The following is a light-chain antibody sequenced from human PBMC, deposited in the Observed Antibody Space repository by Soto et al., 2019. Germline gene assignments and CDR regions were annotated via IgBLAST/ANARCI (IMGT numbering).Light chain of an antibody. CDR3: QSSDRGDTYWV. V-gene: IGLV3-1*01. J-gene: IGLJ3*02. Sequence: SYELTQPPSVSVSPGQTASITCSGDKLGDKYACWYQQKPGQSPVLVIYQDSKRPSGIPERFSGSSSGTTVTLTIGGVQAEDEADYYCQSSDRGDTYWVFGGGTKVTVL. CDR1: KLGDKY. CDR2: QDS.